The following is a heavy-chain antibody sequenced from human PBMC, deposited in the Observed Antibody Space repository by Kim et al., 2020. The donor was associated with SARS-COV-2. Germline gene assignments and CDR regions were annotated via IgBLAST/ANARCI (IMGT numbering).Heavy chain of an antibody. CDR2: SSTT. J-gene: IGHJ4*02. D-gene: IGHD2-8*02. Sequence: SSTTYYAASVKGRFTISRDDSKNSLYLQMNGLKTEDTALYYCTRVASGVDYWGQGTLVTVSS. V-gene: IGHV3-72*01. CDR3: TRVASGVDY.